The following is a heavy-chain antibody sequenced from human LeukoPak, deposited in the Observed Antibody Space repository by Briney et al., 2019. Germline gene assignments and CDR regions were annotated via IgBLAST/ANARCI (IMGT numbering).Heavy chain of an antibody. CDR2: IYYSGST. J-gene: IGHJ3*02. D-gene: IGHD1-26*01. Sequence: PSETLSLTCTVSGGSISSYYWSWIRQPPGKGLEWIGYIYYSGSTNYNPSLKSRVTISVDTSKNQFSLKLSSVTAADTAVYYCARFGTQTGGTPHFDIWGQGTMVTVSS. CDR1: GGSISSYY. CDR3: ARFGTQTGGTPHFDI. V-gene: IGHV4-59*12.